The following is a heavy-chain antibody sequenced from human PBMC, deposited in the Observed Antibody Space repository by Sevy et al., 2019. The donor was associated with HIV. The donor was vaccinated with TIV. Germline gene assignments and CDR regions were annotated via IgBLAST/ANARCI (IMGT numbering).Heavy chain of an antibody. J-gene: IGHJ3*02. Sequence: GGSLRLSCAASGFTFDDYAMSWVRQAPGKGLEWVSAINWKTDNGGYADSVKGRFTISRDNAKRSLYLQMNSLRPEDTALYHCARNTYYLDSTGFGAFDIWGQGIMVTVSS. V-gene: IGHV3-20*01. CDR1: GFTFDDYA. CDR3: ARNTYYLDSTGFGAFDI. CDR2: INWKTDNG. D-gene: IGHD3-22*01.